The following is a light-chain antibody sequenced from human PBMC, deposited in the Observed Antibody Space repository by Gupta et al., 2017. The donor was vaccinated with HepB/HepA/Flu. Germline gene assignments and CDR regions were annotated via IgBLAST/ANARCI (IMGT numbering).Light chain of an antibody. CDR1: QSISTC. CDR3: QQSDITPIT. CDR2: TAS. J-gene: IGKJ4*01. Sequence: DIQMTQSPSSLSAFVGDRVTITCRASQSISTCLNWYQQKAGRAPKLLIYTASSFQSGVPSRFSGSGSGTDFTLTISRLQPEDFSTYYCQQSDITPITFGGGTKLEIK. V-gene: IGKV1-39*01.